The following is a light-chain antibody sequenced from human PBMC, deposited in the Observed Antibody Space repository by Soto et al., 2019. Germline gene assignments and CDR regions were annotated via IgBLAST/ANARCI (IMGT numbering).Light chain of an antibody. J-gene: IGKJ2*01. CDR2: GAS. CDR3: PYLGSP. CDR1: QSVSSSY. Sequence: EIVVTKSPGTLSLTPGERATLSCRASQSVSSSYLAWYQQIPGQAPRLLIFGASTRATGISDRFRGSGSGTDFTLTFNRLEPVDFSVSFWPYLGSPFAQGTKVDI. V-gene: IGKV3-20*01.